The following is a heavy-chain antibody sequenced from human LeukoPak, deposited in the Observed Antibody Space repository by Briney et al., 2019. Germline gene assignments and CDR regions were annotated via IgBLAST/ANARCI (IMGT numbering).Heavy chain of an antibody. Sequence: KPSETLSLTCTVSGGSISSSSYYWGWIRQPPGKGLEWIGSIYYSGSTYYNPSLKSRVTISVDTSKNQFSLQLNSVTPEDTAVYYCARRGAAAGAFDYWGQGTLVTVSS. CDR1: GGSISSSSYY. CDR2: IYYSGST. CDR3: ARRGAAAGAFDY. J-gene: IGHJ4*02. V-gene: IGHV4-39*01. D-gene: IGHD6-13*01.